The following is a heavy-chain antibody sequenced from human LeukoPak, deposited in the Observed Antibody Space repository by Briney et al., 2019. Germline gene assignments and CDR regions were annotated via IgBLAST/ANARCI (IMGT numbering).Heavy chain of an antibody. D-gene: IGHD3-9*01. CDR2: INPDGSAE. CDR1: GLTFSRNW. V-gene: IGHV3-7*01. CDR3: ARHLDWSFDY. J-gene: IGHJ4*02. Sequence: GGSLRLSCAVSGLTFSRNWMTWARQAPGKGLEWLANINPDGSAEYYVDSMKGRFTISRDNAKNSLYLQVNGLRPDDTAVYYCARHLDWSFDYWGQGTLVTMSS.